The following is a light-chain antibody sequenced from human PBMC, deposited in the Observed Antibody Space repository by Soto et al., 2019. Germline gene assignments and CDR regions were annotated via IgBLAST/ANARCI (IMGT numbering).Light chain of an antibody. J-gene: IGLJ1*01. V-gene: IGLV2-14*01. Sequence: QSALTQPASVSGSPGQSSTISCTGTSSDVGGYNYVSWYQQHPGKAPKLMIYEVSNRPSGVSNRFSGSKSGNTASLTISGLQAEDEADYYCSPYTSSSTPRYVFGTGTKVTVL. CDR1: SSDVGGYNY. CDR3: SPYTSSSTPRYV. CDR2: EVS.